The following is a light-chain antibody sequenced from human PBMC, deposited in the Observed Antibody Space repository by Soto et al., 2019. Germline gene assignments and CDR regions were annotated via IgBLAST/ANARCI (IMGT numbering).Light chain of an antibody. CDR1: TSDVGAYNY. V-gene: IGLV2-14*01. CDR2: EVS. Sequence: QSVLTQPASVSGSPGQSITLSCTGTTSDVGAYNYVSWYQQHPGRAPKLMIYEVSDRPSGVSSRFSGSKSGNTASLTISGLQAEDEAYYYCCSFTRSNSLVFGGGTKLTVL. CDR3: CSFTRSNSLV. J-gene: IGLJ2*01.